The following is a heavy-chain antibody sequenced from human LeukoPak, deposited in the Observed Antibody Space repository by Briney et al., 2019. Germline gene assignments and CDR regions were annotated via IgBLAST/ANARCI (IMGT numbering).Heavy chain of an antibody. CDR2: INHSGST. CDR3: ARGSVVVVAAISYYYYYMDV. D-gene: IGHD2-15*01. J-gene: IGHJ6*03. V-gene: IGHV4-34*01. Sequence: SETLSLTCAVYGGSFSGYYWSWIRQPPGKGLEWIGEINHSGSTNYNPSLKSRVTISVDTSKNQFSLKLSSVTAADTAVYYCARGSVVVVAAISYYYYYMDVWGKGTTVTVSS. CDR1: GGSFSGYY.